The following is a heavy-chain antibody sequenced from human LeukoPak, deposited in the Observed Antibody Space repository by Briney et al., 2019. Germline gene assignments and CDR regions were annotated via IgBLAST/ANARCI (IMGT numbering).Heavy chain of an antibody. Sequence: SGTLSLTCAVSGGSISSSNWWSWVRQPPGKGLEWIGYIYYSGSTKYNPSLRSRVTISADTSKNQFSLKLSSVTAADTAVYYCARHLRGEQQLSGFDYWGQGTPVTVSS. CDR2: IYYSGST. V-gene: IGHV4-4*02. CDR3: ARHLRGEQQLSGFDY. J-gene: IGHJ4*02. CDR1: GGSISSSNW. D-gene: IGHD6-13*01.